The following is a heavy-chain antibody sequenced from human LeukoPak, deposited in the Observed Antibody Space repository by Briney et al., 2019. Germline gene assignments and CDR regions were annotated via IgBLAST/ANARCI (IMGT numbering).Heavy chain of an antibody. V-gene: IGHV3-74*01. CDR3: ARYRGYGAGNPLWS. CDR1: GFTFSSYW. D-gene: IGHD3-10*01. J-gene: IGHJ5*02. CDR2: INSDGSST. Sequence: GGSLRLSCAASGFTFSSYWMSWVRQAPGKGLEWVSRINSDGSSTTYADSVKGRFTISIDNAKNTLYLQMNSLRAEDTAVYYGARYRGYGAGNPLWSWGQGTLVTVSS.